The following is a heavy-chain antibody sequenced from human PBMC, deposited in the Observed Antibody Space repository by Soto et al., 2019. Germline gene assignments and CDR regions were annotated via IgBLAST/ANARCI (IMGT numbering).Heavy chain of an antibody. CDR1: GYTFTSYD. V-gene: IGHV1-3*01. CDR2: INAGNGNT. J-gene: IGHJ4*02. Sequence: ASVKVSCKASGYTFTSYDMHWVRQAPGQRLEWMGWINAGNGNTIYAQKFQGRVTMTEDTSTDTAYMELSSLRSEDTAVYYCATAEDSSSWYYFDYWGQGTLVTVSS. D-gene: IGHD6-13*01. CDR3: ATAEDSSSWYYFDY.